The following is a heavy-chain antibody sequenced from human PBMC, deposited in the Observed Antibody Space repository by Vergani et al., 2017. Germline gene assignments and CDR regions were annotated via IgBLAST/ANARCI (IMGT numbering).Heavy chain of an antibody. J-gene: IGHJ5*02. V-gene: IGHV3-48*01. CDR2: ISSSSSTI. Sequence: EVQLVESGGGLVKPGGSLRLSCAASGFTFSSYSMNWVRQAPGKGLEWVSYISSSSSTIYYADSVKGRFTISRENAKNSLYLQMNSLRAEDTAVYSCARGGGYCSSTSCPPIDPWGQGTLVTVSS. CDR3: ARGGGYCSSTSCPPIDP. CDR1: GFTFSSYS. D-gene: IGHD2-2*01.